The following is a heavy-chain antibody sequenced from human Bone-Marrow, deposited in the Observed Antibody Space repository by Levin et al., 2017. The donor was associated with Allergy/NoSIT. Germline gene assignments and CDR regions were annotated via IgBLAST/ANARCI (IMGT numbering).Heavy chain of an antibody. CDR3: ASLGAYRSIVN. Sequence: TGGSLRLSCAVSGFTFTDYWMTWVRKSPGKGLEWVANIKHDGSDKYYMDSVKGRFTISRDNAKNSLYLQMNSMRVDDTAVYYCASLGAYRSIVNWGQGTLVTVSS. D-gene: IGHD3-16*01. CDR2: IKHDGSDK. J-gene: IGHJ4*02. V-gene: IGHV3-7*01. CDR1: GFTFTDYW.